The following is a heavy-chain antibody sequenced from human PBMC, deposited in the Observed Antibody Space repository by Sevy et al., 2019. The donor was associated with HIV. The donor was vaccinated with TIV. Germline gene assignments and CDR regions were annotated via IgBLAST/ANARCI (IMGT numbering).Heavy chain of an antibody. CDR1: GYTFTSYG. CDR3: ARGAESFGVVTIYYGMDV. Sequence: ASVKVSCKASGYTFTSYGISWVRQAPGQGLEWMGWISAYNGNTNYAQKLQGRVTMTTDTSTSTAYMELRSLRSDDTAVYYCARGAESFGVVTIYYGMDVWGQGTTVTVSS. J-gene: IGHJ6*02. V-gene: IGHV1-18*01. CDR2: ISAYNGNT. D-gene: IGHD3-3*01.